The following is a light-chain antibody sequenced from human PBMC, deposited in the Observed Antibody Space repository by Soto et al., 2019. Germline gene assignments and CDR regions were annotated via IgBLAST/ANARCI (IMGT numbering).Light chain of an antibody. CDR1: SSDVCGYNY. J-gene: IGLJ1*01. CDR3: SSYTSSSTLDYV. V-gene: IGLV2-14*01. CDR2: EVS. Sequence: VLTQPASESGSPGQSITISCTGTSSDVCGYNYVSWYQQHPGKAPKLMIYEVSNRPSGVSNRFSGSKSGNTASLTISGLQAEDEADYYCSSYTSSSTLDYVLGTGTKVTVI.